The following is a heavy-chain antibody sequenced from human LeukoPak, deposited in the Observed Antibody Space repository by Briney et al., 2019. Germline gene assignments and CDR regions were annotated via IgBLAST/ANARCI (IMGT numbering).Heavy chain of an antibody. D-gene: IGHD3-3*01. CDR1: GYSISSGYY. J-gene: IGHJ4*02. CDR2: IYHSGST. CDR3: AGDFWSGYYFRD. Sequence: SETLSLTCSSSGYSISSGYYWGWIRQPPGQGLEWIGNIYHSGSTYYNPSLKSRVTISVDTSKNQFSLKLSSVTAADTAVYYCAGDFWSGYYFRDWGQGTLVTVSS. V-gene: IGHV4-38-2*02.